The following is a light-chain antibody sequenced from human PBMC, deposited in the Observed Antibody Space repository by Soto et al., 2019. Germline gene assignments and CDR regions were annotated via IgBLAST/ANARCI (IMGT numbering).Light chain of an antibody. CDR3: HQRSNWPLT. J-gene: IGKJ4*01. CDR1: QSVSSY. CDR2: DAS. V-gene: IGKV3-11*01. Sequence: EIVLTQSPATLSLSPGERATLSCRASQSVSSYLAWYQQKPGQAPRLLIYDASNRATGIPARFSGSGSGTDFTLTSSRLEPEDFSFYLCHQRSNWPLTFGGGTKVEI.